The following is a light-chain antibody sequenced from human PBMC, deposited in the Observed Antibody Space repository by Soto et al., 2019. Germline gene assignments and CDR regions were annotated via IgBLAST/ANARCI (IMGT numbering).Light chain of an antibody. CDR1: QSVSSSY. J-gene: IGKJ3*01. Sequence: EIVLTQSPGTLSLSPGERATLSCRASQSVSSSYLAWYQQKPGQAPRLLTYGASSRSTGIPDRFSGSGSGTDFTLTISRLEPEDFAVYYCQQYCSSPFFGPGTKVDIK. CDR2: GAS. V-gene: IGKV3-20*01. CDR3: QQYCSSPF.